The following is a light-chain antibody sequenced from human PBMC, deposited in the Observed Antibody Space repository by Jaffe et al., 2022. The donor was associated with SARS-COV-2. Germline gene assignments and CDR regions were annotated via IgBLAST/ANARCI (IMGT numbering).Light chain of an antibody. V-gene: IGLV2-14*03. CDR2: DVS. CDR3: SSYAGSTPYV. CDR1: SGDVGAYNY. J-gene: IGLJ1*01. Sequence: QSALTQPASVSGSPGQSITISCTGTSGDVGAYNYVSWYQLLPGKAPKLMIYDVSNRPSGVSNRFSGSKSGNTASLTISGLQTEDEADYYCSSYAGSTPYVFGTGTKVTVL.